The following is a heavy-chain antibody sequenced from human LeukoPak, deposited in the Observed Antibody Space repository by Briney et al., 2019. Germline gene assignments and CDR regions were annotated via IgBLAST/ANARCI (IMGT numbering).Heavy chain of an antibody. Sequence: PSETLSLTCTVSGGSISSYYWSWIRQPAGKGLEWIGRIYTSGSTNYNPSLKSRVTISVDKSKNQFSLKLSSVTAADTAVYYCAREGDGDHGYYFDYWGQGTLVTVSS. V-gene: IGHV4-4*07. CDR2: IYTSGST. D-gene: IGHD4-17*01. CDR3: AREGDGDHGYYFDY. J-gene: IGHJ4*02. CDR1: GGSISSYY.